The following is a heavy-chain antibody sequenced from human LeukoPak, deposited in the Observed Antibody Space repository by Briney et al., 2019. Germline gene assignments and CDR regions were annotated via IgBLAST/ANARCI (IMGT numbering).Heavy chain of an antibody. V-gene: IGHV4-59*01. CDR1: GGSISSYY. D-gene: IGHD3-10*01. Sequence: SETLSLTCTVSGGSISSYYWSWIRQPPGKGLEWIGYIYYGGSTNYNPSLKSRVTISVDTSKNQFSLKLSSVTAADTAVYYCARGTGSYYQPYYFDYWGQGTLVTVSS. J-gene: IGHJ4*02. CDR2: IYYGGST. CDR3: ARGTGSYYQPYYFDY.